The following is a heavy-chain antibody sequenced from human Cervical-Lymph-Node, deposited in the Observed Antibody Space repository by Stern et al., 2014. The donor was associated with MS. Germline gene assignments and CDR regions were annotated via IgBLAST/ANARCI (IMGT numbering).Heavy chain of an antibody. CDR1: GYTFTSYH. CDR2: INLSDGST. J-gene: IGHJ4*02. V-gene: IGHV1-46*01. Sequence: QVQLVQSGAAVKKPGASVKVSCKGSGYTFTSYHMHWVRQAPGQGLEWMGIINLSDGSTNYAQQFQGRVPLTRDTSASTVYMELSSLRSDDTAVYYCASDTTGEDYFDYWGQGALVTVSS. CDR3: ASDTTGEDYFDY. D-gene: IGHD1-1*01.